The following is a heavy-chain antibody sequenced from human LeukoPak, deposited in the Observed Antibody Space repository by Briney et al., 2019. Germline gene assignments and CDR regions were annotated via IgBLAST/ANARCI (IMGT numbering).Heavy chain of an antibody. J-gene: IGHJ1*01. V-gene: IGHV4-59*12. D-gene: IGHD4-17*01. CDR3: ARAGGTVTTYFLH. CDR1: GASISSYY. CDR2: IYYSGST. Sequence: PSETLSLTCTVSGASISSYYWTWIRQPPGKGLEWIGYIYYSGSTNYNPSLKSRVTISVDTSKNQFSLKLSSVTAADTAVYYCARAGGTVTTYFLHWGQGTLVTVSS.